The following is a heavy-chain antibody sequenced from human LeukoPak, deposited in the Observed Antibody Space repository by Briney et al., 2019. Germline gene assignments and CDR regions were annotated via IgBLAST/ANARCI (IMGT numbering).Heavy chain of an antibody. D-gene: IGHD2-21*02. V-gene: IGHV3-30*02. CDR2: IRYDGSNK. Sequence: PGGSLRLSCAASGFTFSSYGMHWVRQAPGKGLEWVAFIRYDGSNKYYADSVKGRFTISRDNSKNTLYLQMNSLRAEDTAVYYFAKGAYCGGDCYSGYYYMDVWGKGTTVTVSS. CDR3: AKGAYCGGDCYSGYYYMDV. CDR1: GFTFSSYG. J-gene: IGHJ6*03.